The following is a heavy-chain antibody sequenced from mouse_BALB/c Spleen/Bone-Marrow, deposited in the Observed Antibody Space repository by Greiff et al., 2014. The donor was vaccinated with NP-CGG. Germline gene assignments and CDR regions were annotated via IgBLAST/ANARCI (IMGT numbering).Heavy chain of an antibody. CDR3: ARVRNWADY. Sequence: QVQLQQSGAELVRPGSSVKISCKASGYAFSSYWMSWVEQRPGQGLEWIGQIYPGDGDTNYNGKFKGKATLTADKSSSTAYMQLSSLTSEDSAVYFCARVRNWADYWGQGTSLTVSS. V-gene: IGHV1-80*01. CDR2: IYPGDGDT. D-gene: IGHD4-1*01. J-gene: IGHJ2*02. CDR1: GYAFSSYW.